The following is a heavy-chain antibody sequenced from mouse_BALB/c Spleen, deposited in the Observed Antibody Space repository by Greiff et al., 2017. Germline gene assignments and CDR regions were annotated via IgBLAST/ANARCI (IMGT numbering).Heavy chain of an antibody. V-gene: IGHV5-17*02. CDR2: ISSGSSTI. CDR1: GFTFSSFG. D-gene: IGHD1-1*01. Sequence: EVKLMESGGGLVQPGGSRKLSCAASGFTFSSFGMHWVRQAPEKGLEWVAYISSGSSTIYYADTVKGRFTISRDNPKNTLFLQMTSLRSEDTAMYYCARHGSSYDAMDYWGQGTSVTVSS. CDR3: ARHGSSYDAMDY. J-gene: IGHJ4*01.